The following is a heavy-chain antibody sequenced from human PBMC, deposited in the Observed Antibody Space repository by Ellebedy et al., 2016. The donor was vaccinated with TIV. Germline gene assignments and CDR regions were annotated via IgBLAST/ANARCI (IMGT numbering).Heavy chain of an antibody. J-gene: IGHJ4*02. V-gene: IGHV3-21*01. Sequence: GESLKISCAASGFSFGTYTMNWVRQAPGKGLEWVSTISSSSSYISYADSLRGRFTISRDNAKNSLYLQTNSLRDEDTAVYYCAKEEWWRFDYWGQGTVVTVSS. CDR1: GFSFGTYT. D-gene: IGHD2-15*01. CDR3: AKEEWWRFDY. CDR2: ISSSSSYI.